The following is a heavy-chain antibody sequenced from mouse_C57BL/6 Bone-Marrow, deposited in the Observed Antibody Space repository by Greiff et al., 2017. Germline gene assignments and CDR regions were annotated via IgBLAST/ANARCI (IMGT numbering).Heavy chain of an antibody. V-gene: IGHV1-69*01. CDR3: ARSFYYHGSSCAMDY. Sequence: QVQLQQPVAELVMPGASVQLSCKASGYTFTSYWMHWVKQRPGQGLEWIGEIDPSDSYTNYNQKFKGKSTLTVDKSSSTAYMQLSSLTSEDSAVYYCARSFYYHGSSCAMDYWGQGTSVTVS. D-gene: IGHD1-1*01. CDR2: IDPSDSYT. J-gene: IGHJ4*01. CDR1: GYTFTSYW.